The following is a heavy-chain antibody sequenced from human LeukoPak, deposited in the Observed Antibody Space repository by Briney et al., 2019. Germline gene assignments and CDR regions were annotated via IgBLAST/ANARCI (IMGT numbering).Heavy chain of an antibody. CDR1: GGSFSGYY. V-gene: IGHV4-34*01. J-gene: IGHJ5*02. Sequence: PSETLSLTRAVYGGSFSGYYWSWIRQPPGKGLEWIGEINHSGSTNYNPSLKSRVTISVDTSKNQFSLKLSSVTAADTAVYYCARDGVGWFDPWGQGTLVTVSS. D-gene: IGHD2-15*01. CDR2: INHSGST. CDR3: ARDGVGWFDP.